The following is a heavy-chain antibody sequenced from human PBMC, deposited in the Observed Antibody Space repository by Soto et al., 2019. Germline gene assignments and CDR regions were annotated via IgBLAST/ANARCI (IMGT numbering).Heavy chain of an antibody. V-gene: IGHV1-46*01. J-gene: IGHJ4*02. CDR2: IFTGGGDK. CDR3: AREPPNSRYFDY. CDR1: GYTFTNFF. D-gene: IGHD4-4*01. Sequence: QVQLVQSGAEVKKPGASVKVSCKASGYTFTNFFIHWVRQAPGQGLEWMGIIFTGGGDKRFAQNFQDRVAMTRDTSTSTVYMELSGLTSEDTAVYYCAREPPNSRYFDYWSQGTLVTVSS.